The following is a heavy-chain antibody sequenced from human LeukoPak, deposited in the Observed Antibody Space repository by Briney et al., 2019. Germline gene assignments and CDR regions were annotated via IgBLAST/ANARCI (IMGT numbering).Heavy chain of an antibody. Sequence: ASVKVSCKASGYTFTGYYMHWVRQAPGQGLEWMGWINPNSGGTNYAQKFQGRVTMTRDTSISTAYMELSRLRSDDTAVYYCARDIQRYYYDSSGYYLAYWGQGTLVTVSS. D-gene: IGHD3-22*01. V-gene: IGHV1-2*02. CDR2: INPNSGGT. CDR1: GYTFTGYY. J-gene: IGHJ4*02. CDR3: ARDIQRYYYDSSGYYLAY.